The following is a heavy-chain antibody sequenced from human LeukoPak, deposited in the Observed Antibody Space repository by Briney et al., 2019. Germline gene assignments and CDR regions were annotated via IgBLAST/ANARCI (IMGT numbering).Heavy chain of an antibody. CDR2: NIPIFGTA. Sequence: ASVKVSCKASGGTFSSYAISWVRQAPGQGLEWMGGNIPIFGTANYAQKFQGRVTITADECTSTAYMELSSLRSEDTAVYYCARGFWYTKTGSYYYGMDVWGQGTTVIVSS. CDR1: GGTFSSYA. V-gene: IGHV1-69*13. D-gene: IGHD6-13*01. CDR3: ARGFWYTKTGSYYYGMDV. J-gene: IGHJ6*02.